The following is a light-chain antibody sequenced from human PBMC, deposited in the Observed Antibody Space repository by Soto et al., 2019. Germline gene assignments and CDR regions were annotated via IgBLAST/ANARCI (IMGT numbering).Light chain of an antibody. Sequence: QSVLTQPPSASGTPGQRVTISCFGSSSNIGSTTVSWYQQLPGTAPKLLIYSNNQRPSGVPDRFSGSKSDTSASLVISGLQSEDEADYYCQSYDSRLSGSVFGTGTKLTVL. CDR3: QSYDSRLSGSV. CDR2: SNN. CDR1: SSNIGSTT. V-gene: IGLV1-44*01. J-gene: IGLJ1*01.